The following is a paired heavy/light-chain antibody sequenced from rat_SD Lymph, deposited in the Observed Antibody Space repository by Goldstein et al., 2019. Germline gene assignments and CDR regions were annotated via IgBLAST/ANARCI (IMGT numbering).Heavy chain of an antibody. CDR3: ARQPLAYYGYTYADY. CDR1: GFTFSDYY. D-gene: IGHD1-9*01. Sequence: EVQLVESGGGLVQPGRSMKLSCAASGFTFSDYYMAWVRQAPKKGLEWVASISYEGSSTYYGDSVKGRFTISRDNAKSTLYLQMNSLRSEDTATYYCARQPLAYYGYTYADYWGQGVMVTVSS. V-gene: IGHV5-22*01. J-gene: IGHJ2*01. CDR2: ISYEGSST.
Light chain of an antibody. V-gene: IGKV22S2*01. CDR2: NAN. CDR1: QNINKY. J-gene: IGKJ2-1*01. Sequence: DIQMTQSPSFLSASVGDRVTLSCKASQNINKYLAWYQQKLGEAPKLLIYNANSLQTGIPSRFSGSGSGTDFTLTISSLQPEDVATYFCLQHNSWPNTFGAGTKLELK. CDR3: LQHNSWPNT.